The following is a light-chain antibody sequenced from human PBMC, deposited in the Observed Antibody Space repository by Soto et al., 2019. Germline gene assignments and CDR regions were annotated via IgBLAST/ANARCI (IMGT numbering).Light chain of an antibody. CDR1: SSDVGSYNL. CDR3: GSYGGSANLV. J-gene: IGLJ2*01. V-gene: IGLV2-23*01. Sequence: QSALTQPASVSGSPGQSITISCTGTSSDVGSYNLVSWYQQHPGKAPKLMIYEGSKRPSGVSNRFSGSKSGNTASLTISGLQAEDEADYYCGSYGGSANLVFGGGTKLTVL. CDR2: EGS.